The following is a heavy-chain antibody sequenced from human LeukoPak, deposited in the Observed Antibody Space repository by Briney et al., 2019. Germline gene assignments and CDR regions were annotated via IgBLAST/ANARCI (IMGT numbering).Heavy chain of an antibody. J-gene: IGHJ3*02. CDR1: GFTFSRYG. V-gene: IGHV3-30*18. D-gene: IGHD1-14*01. CDR2: ISYDGSNK. Sequence: GGSLRLSCAASGFTFSRYGMHWVRQAPGKGLEWVAVISYDGSNKYYADSVKGRFTISRDNSKNTLYLQMNSLRAEDTAVYYCAKPARTDAFDIWGQGTMVTVSS. CDR3: AKPARTDAFDI.